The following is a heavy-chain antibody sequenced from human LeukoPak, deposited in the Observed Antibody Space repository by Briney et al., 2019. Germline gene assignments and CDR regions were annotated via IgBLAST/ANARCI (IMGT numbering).Heavy chain of an antibody. Sequence: ASVKVSCKASGYTFTGYYMLWVRQAPGQGLEWMGWINPNSGGTNYAQKFQGRVTMTRDTSISTAYMELSRLRSDDTAVYYCAKQTGGVVVAATPEDDAFDIWGQGTMVTVSS. CDR3: AKQTGGVVVAATPEDDAFDI. D-gene: IGHD2-15*01. CDR1: GYTFTGYY. CDR2: INPNSGGT. V-gene: IGHV1-2*02. J-gene: IGHJ3*02.